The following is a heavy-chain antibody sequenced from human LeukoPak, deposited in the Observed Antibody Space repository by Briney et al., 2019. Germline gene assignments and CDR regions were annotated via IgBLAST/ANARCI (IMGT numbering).Heavy chain of an antibody. CDR1: GGSISSSNW. CDR2: IYHSGST. D-gene: IGHD1-26*01. J-gene: IGHJ4*02. Sequence: SETLSLTCAVSGGSISSSNWWSWVRQPPRKGLEWIGEIYHSGSTNYNPSLKSRVTISVDKSKNQFSLKLSSVTAADTAVYYCARAPPGGTYYPDYFDYWGQGTLVTVSS. V-gene: IGHV4-4*02. CDR3: ARAPPGGTYYPDYFDY.